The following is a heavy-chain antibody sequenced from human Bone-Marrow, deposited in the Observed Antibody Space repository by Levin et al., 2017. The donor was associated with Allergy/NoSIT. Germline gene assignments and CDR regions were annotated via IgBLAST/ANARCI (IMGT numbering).Heavy chain of an antibody. J-gene: IGHJ6*03. CDR1: GYTFTSYG. V-gene: IGHV1-18*01. CDR2: ISAYNGNT. Sequence: GESLKISCKASGYTFTSYGISWVRQAPGQGLEWMGWISAYNGNTNYAQKLQGRVTMTTDTSTSTAYMELRSLRSDDTAVYYCATNLNSSGSRTRYMDVWGKGTTVTVSS. CDR3: ATNLNSSGSRTRYMDV. D-gene: IGHD3-10*01.